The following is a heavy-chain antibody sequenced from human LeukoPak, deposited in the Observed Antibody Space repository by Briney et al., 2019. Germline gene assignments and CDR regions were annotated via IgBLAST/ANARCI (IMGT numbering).Heavy chain of an antibody. CDR2: INHSGST. D-gene: IGHD1-1*01. CDR1: GGSFSGYY. CDR3: ARVHMGWNHWYFDL. V-gene: IGHV4-34*01. Sequence: SGTLSLTCAVYGGSFSGYYWSWIRQPPGKGLEWIGEINHSGSTNYNPSLKSRVTISVDTSKNQFSLKLSSVTAADTAVYYCARVHMGWNHWYFDLWGRGTLVTVSS. J-gene: IGHJ2*01.